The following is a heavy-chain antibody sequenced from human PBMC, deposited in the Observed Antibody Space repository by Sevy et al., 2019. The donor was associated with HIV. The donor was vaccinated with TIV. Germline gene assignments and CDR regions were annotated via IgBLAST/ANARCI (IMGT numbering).Heavy chain of an antibody. CDR2: IKEDGSMI. CDR3: VRAIGAAGSY. V-gene: IGHV3-7*01. J-gene: IGHJ4*02. Sequence: GGSLRLSCEASEFSFSSYWMSWVRQAPGKGLEWVANIKEDGSMIYYVDSVKGRFTISRDNAKNSVYLQMTSLRAEDAALYYCVRAIGAAGSYWGQGTLVTVSS. CDR1: EFSFSSYW. D-gene: IGHD6-13*01.